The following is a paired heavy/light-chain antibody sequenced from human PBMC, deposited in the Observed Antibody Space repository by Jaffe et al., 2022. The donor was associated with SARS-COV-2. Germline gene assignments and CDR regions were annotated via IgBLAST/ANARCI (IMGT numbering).Light chain of an antibody. Sequence: QLVLTQSPSASASLGASVKLTCTLSSGHSSYAIAWHQQQPEKGPRYLMKLNSDGSHSKGDGIPDRFSGSSSGAERYLTISSLQSEDEADYYCQTWGTGNWVFGGGTKLTVL. CDR2: LNSDGSH. CDR3: QTWGTGNWV. V-gene: IGLV4-69*01. CDR1: SGHSSYA. J-gene: IGLJ3*02.
Heavy chain of an antibody. CDR3: ARGGWDEGDYVWGSYFSGAFDI. D-gene: IGHD3-16*01. J-gene: IGHJ3*02. CDR1: GFTFSSYW. V-gene: IGHV3-7*01. CDR2: IKQDGSEK. Sequence: EVQLVESGGGLVQPGGSLRLSCAASGFTFSSYWMSWVRQAPGKGLEWVANIKQDGSEKYYVDSVKGRFTISRDNAKNSLYLQMNSLRAEDTAVYYCARGGWDEGDYVWGSYFSGAFDIWGQGTMVTVSS.